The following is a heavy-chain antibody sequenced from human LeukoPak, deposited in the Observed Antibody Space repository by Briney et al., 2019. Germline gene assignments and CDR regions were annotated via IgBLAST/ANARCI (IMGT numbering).Heavy chain of an antibody. D-gene: IGHD6-13*01. CDR1: GGSFSGYY. V-gene: IGHV4-59*01. CDR3: ARVGIAAALDY. CDR2: IYYSGST. Sequence: RPSETLSLTCAVYGGSFSGYYWSWIRQPPGKGLEWIGYIYYSGSTNYNPSLKSRVTISVDTSKNQFSLKLSSVTAADTAVYYCARVGIAAALDYWGQGTLVTVSS. J-gene: IGHJ4*02.